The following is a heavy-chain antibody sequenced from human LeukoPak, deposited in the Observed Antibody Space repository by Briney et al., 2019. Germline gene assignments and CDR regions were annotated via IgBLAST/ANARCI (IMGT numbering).Heavy chain of an antibody. D-gene: IGHD3-22*01. CDR1: GYTFTSYY. J-gene: IGHJ6*02. V-gene: IGHV1-46*01. CDR2: INPSGGST. CDR3: AGGSGYYADYYYYGMDV. Sequence: ASVKVSCKASGYTFTSYYMHWVRQAPGQGLEWMGIINPSGGSTSYAQKFQGRVTMTRDTSTSTVYMELSSLRSEDTAVYYCAGGSGYYADYYYYGMDVWGQGTTVTVSS.